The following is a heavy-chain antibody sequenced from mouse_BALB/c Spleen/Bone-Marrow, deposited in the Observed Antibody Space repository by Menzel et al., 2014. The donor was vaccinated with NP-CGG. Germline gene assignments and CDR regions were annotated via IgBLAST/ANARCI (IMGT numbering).Heavy chain of an antibody. J-gene: IGHJ2*01. Sequence: EVKLVESGAELVRPGASVKLSCTASGINIKDTYLHWVKQRPEQGLDWIGRIDPANGNTKYDPKFQGKATIAADTSSNTAYLQLSSLASEDAAVYYCARAIFDIYCGYWGQGTTLTVSS. CDR1: GINIKDTY. D-gene: IGHD2-3*01. CDR3: ARAIFDIYCGY. CDR2: IDPANGNT. V-gene: IGHV14-3*02.